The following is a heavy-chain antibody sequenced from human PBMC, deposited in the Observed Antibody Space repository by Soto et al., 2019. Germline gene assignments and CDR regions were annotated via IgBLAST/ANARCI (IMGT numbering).Heavy chain of an antibody. CDR3: ARAPTVVTNIYYFDY. CDR1: GGSISSSNW. V-gene: IGHV4-4*02. D-gene: IGHD2-15*01. Sequence: QVQLQESGPGLVKPSGTLSLTCAVSGGSISSSNWWSWVRQPPGKGLEWIGEIYHSGSTNNNPSLKSRGTISVDKSKNPFPLKLSSVTVADTAVYYCARAPTVVTNIYYFDYWGPGTLVAVTS. CDR2: IYHSGST. J-gene: IGHJ4*02.